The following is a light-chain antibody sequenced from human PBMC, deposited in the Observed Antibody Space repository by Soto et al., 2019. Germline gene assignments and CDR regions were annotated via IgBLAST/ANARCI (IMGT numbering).Light chain of an antibody. CDR1: LRISKY. J-gene: IGKJ4*01. CDR2: GAS. V-gene: IGKV1-39*01. CDR3: QQSHSTPLT. Sequence: DIKLTQSPSSLSASLGDRVTITCRASLRISKYLNWYQQKPGKAPKLLIYGASTLQSGVPSSFSGSGSGTDFTLTITNQQPEDSATYFCQQSHSTPLTFGGGTKLEI.